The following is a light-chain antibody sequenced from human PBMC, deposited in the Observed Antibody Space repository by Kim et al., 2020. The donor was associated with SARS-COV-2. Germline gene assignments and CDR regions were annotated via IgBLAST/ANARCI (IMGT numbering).Light chain of an antibody. CDR1: TSDIGAYNF. J-gene: IGLJ1*01. CDR3: ASFRIGDTYV. CDR2: DVS. Sequence: GQSITISCTGTTSDIGAYNFVSWYQQNPGDAPKLIIYDVSKRPSGLSNRFSGSKSANAASLTISGLRADDESVYYCASFRIGDTYVFGTGTKVTVL. V-gene: IGLV2-14*03.